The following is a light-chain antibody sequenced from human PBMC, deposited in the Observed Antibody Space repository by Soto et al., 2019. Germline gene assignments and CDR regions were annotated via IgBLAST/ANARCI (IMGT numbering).Light chain of an antibody. CDR1: QSISSW. Sequence: DIQMTQSPSTLPASVGDRVTITCRASQSISSWLAWYQQKPGKAPKLLIYDASSLESGVPSRFSGSGSGTEFTLTISSLQPDDFATYYCQHFNSYPWTFGQGTKVDIK. CDR2: DAS. CDR3: QHFNSYPWT. V-gene: IGKV1-5*01. J-gene: IGKJ1*01.